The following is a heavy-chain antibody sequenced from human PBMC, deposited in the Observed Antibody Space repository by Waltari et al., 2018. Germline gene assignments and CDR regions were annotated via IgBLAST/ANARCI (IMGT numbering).Heavy chain of an antibody. CDR2: IIPIFGTA. J-gene: IGHJ6*03. V-gene: IGHV1-69*05. D-gene: IGHD3-10*01. Sequence: QVQLVKSGAEVKKPGSSVKVSCTASGGTFSRYAISWVRQAPGQGLEWMGGIIPIFGTANYAQKFQGRVTITTDESTSTAYMELSSLRSEDTAVYYCASSYGSGSGYYYYMDVWGKGTTVTVSS. CDR1: GGTFSRYA. CDR3: ASSYGSGSGYYYYMDV.